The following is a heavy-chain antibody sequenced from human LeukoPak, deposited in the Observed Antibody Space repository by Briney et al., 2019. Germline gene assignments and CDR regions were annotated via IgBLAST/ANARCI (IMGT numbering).Heavy chain of an antibody. J-gene: IGHJ4*02. CDR3: ARDQDHIAVAGIGY. V-gene: IGHV1-69*06. CDR2: IIPIFGTA. Sequence: SVKVSCKASGYIFTSYYMHWVRQASGQGLEWMGGIIPIFGTANYAQKFQGRVTITADRSTSTAYMELSSLRSEDTAVYYCARDQDHIAVAGIGYWGQGTLVTVSS. D-gene: IGHD6-19*01. CDR1: GYIFTSYY.